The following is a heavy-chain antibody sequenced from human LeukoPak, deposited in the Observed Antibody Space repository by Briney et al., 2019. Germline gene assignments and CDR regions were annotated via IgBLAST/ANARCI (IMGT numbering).Heavy chain of an antibody. Sequence: ASVKVSCKASGYTFTSYGISWVRQAPGQGLEWMGWISAYNGNTNYAQKFQGRVTMTRDTSISTAYMELSRLRSDDTAVYYCAEETPDAFDIWGQGTMVTVSS. D-gene: IGHD2-15*01. V-gene: IGHV1-18*01. CDR2: ISAYNGNT. CDR3: AEETPDAFDI. J-gene: IGHJ3*02. CDR1: GYTFTSYG.